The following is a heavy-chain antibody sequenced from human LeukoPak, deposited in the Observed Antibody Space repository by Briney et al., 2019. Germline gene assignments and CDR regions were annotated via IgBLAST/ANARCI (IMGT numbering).Heavy chain of an antibody. CDR1: GGSISGYF. CDR2: IYYSGST. CDR3: ARVDCSSTSCYALDY. Sequence: PSETLSLTCTVSGGSISGYFWSWVRQPPGRGLEWIAYIYYSGSTKYNPSLESRVTISVDTSKNQFSLKLSSVTAADTAVYYCARVDCSSTSCYALDYWGQGTLVTVSS. D-gene: IGHD2-2*01. V-gene: IGHV4-59*12. J-gene: IGHJ4*02.